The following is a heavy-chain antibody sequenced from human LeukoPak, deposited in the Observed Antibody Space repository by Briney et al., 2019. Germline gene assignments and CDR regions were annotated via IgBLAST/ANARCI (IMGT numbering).Heavy chain of an antibody. V-gene: IGHV1-18*01. CDR3: ARERSGWFFSN. D-gene: IGHD6-19*01. CDR1: GYSFTSYG. J-gene: IGHJ4*02. Sequence: ASVKVSCKASGYSFTSYGITWVRQAPGQGLEWMGWINPYNGNTNYAQKLQGRVTMTTDISTSTAYMDLGSLRSDDTAVYYCARERSGWFFSNWGQGTLVTVSS. CDR2: INPYNGNT.